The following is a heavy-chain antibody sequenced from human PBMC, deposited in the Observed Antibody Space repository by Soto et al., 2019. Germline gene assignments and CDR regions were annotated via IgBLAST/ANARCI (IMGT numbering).Heavy chain of an antibody. CDR3: ASTSIAVAGTDAFDI. D-gene: IGHD6-19*01. CDR1: GYTFTSYG. CDR2: ISAYNGNT. V-gene: IGHV1-18*01. Sequence: QVQLVQSGAEVKKPGASVKVSCKASGYTFTSYGIIWLRQAPGQGLEWMGWISAYNGNTNYAQKLQGRVTMTTDTSTSTAYMELRSLRSDDTAVDYCASTSIAVAGTDAFDIWGQGTMVTVSS. J-gene: IGHJ3*02.